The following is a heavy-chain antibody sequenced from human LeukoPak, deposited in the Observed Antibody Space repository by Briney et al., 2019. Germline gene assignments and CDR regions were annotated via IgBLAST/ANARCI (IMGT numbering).Heavy chain of an antibody. CDR3: ARGASSGYRIDY. V-gene: IGHV3-74*01. D-gene: IGHD5-18*01. CDR1: GFTFNNYW. Sequence: GGSLRLSCAASGFTFNNYWMHWVLQAPGKGLLWVSRISKDGSTTNYADSVKGRFTISRDNAKNTLYLQMNSLTAEDTALYYCARGASSGYRIDYWGQGTLVTVSS. J-gene: IGHJ4*02. CDR2: ISKDGSTT.